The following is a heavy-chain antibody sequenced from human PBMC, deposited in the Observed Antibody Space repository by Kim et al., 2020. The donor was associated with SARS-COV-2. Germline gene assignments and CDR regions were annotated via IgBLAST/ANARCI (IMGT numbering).Heavy chain of an antibody. D-gene: IGHD1-1*01. CDR2: IYYSGST. CDR1: GGSISSSSYY. CDR3: ARHGRISRGATGTYRFDP. V-gene: IGHV4-39*01. J-gene: IGHJ5*02. Sequence: SETLSLTCTVSGGSISSSSYYWGWIRQPPGKGLEWIGSIYYSGSTYYNPSLKSRVTISVDTSKNQFSLKLSSVTAADTAVYYCARHGRISRGATGTYRFDPWGQGTLVTVSS.